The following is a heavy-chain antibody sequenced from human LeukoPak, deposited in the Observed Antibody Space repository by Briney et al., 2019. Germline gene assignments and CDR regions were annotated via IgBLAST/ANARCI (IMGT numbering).Heavy chain of an antibody. CDR1: GGSISSGSYY. CDR2: IYTSGST. CDR3: AREAGGRPEFDY. D-gene: IGHD1-26*01. Sequence: SETLSLTCTVSGGSISSGSYYWIWIRQPAGKGLEWIGRIYTSGSTNYNPSLKSRVTISVDTSKNQFSLKLSSVTAADTAVYYCAREAGGRPEFDYWGQGTLVTVS. V-gene: IGHV4-61*02. J-gene: IGHJ4*02.